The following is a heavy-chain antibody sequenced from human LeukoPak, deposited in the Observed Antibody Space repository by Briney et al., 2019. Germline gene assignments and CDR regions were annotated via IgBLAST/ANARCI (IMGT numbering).Heavy chain of an antibody. D-gene: IGHD2-2*01. J-gene: IGHJ4*02. CDR3: ARESDCSSTSCYARGTVAFDY. V-gene: IGHV4-39*07. CDR1: GGSISSSSYY. CDR2: IYYSGST. Sequence: SETLSLTCTVSGGSISSSSYYWGWIRQPPGKGLEWIGSIYYSGSTYYNPSLKSRVTISVDTSKNQFSLKLSSVTAADTAVYYCARESDCSSTSCYARGTVAFDYWGQGTLVTVSS.